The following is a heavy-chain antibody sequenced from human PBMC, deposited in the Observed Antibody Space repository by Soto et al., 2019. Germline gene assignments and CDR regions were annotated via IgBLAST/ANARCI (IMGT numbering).Heavy chain of an antibody. CDR1: GGTFSSYA. CDR3: ARKYSGYEGFFAY. J-gene: IGHJ4*02. Sequence: QVQLVQSGAEVKKPGSSVKVSCKASGGTFSSYAISWVRQAPGQGLEWMGVIIPIFGTANYAQKFQGRVTITADESMSTAYMELSSLRSEDTAVYYCARKYSGYEGFFAYWGQGTLVTVSS. D-gene: IGHD5-12*01. V-gene: IGHV1-69*01. CDR2: IIPIFGTA.